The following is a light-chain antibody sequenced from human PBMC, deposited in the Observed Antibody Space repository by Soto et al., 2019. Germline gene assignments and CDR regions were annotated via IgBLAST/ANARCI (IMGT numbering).Light chain of an antibody. CDR2: EVT. V-gene: IGLV2-8*01. Sequence: QSALTQPPSASGSPGQSVTISCTGTSSDIGGYNYVSWYQQHPGKAPKLIIYEVTKRPTGVPDRFSGSKSGNTASLTVSGLQAEDEADYSCSSYAGTNNLRVFGGGTKLTVL. J-gene: IGLJ2*01. CDR3: SSYAGTNNLRV. CDR1: SSDIGGYNY.